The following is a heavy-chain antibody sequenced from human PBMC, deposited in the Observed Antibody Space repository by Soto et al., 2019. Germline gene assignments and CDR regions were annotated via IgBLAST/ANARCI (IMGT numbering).Heavy chain of an antibody. V-gene: IGHV3-23*01. CDR2: ISGSGGST. J-gene: IGHJ6*02. D-gene: IGHD3-3*01. CDR1: GFTFSSYA. CDR3: AKDNGNYDFWSGYFHGADYYYGMDV. Sequence: GGSLRLSCAASGFTFSSYAMSWVRQAPGKGLEWVSAISGSGGSTYYADSVKGRFTISRDNSKNTLYLQMNSLRAEDTAVYYCAKDNGNYDFWSGYFHGADYYYGMDVWGQGTTVTVSS.